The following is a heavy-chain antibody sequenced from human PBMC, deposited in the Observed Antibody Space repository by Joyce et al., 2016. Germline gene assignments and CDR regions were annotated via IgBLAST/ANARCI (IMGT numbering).Heavy chain of an antibody. D-gene: IGHD6-6*01. V-gene: IGHV3-74*01. CDR3: VRGISARPGGPNWFDP. CDR1: GFSFSGYW. J-gene: IGHJ5*02. Sequence: VQLVESGGGLVQPGGSLRLSCAASGFSFSGYWIHWVRQAPGKGMGWVARNNTDESSTRFADSVKGRFTISRDNAKNTLYLQMNSLRAEDTAVYYCVRGISARPGGPNWFDPWGQGTLVTVSS. CDR2: NNTDESST.